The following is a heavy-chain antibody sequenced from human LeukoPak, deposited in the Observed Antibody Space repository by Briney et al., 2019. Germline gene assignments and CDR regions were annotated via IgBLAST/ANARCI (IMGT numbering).Heavy chain of an antibody. J-gene: IGHJ4*02. Sequence: SETLSLTCTVSGGSISSYYWSWIRQPAGKGLEWIGSIYYSGSTYYNPSLKSRVTISVDTSKNQFSLKLSSLTAADTAVYYCARQVLWFGESHHFDYWGQGTLVTVSS. CDR3: ARQVLWFGESHHFDY. V-gene: IGHV4-59*05. D-gene: IGHD3-10*01. CDR1: GGSISSYY. CDR2: IYYSGST.